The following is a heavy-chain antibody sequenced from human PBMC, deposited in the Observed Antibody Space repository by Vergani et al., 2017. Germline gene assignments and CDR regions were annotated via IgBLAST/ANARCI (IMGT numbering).Heavy chain of an antibody. J-gene: IGHJ4*02. CDR3: ARDPPLTGCFDC. D-gene: IGHD3-9*01. V-gene: IGHV1-46*03. CDR1: GYTFTAYY. Sequence: QVQLVQSGAEVGKPGASVKISCKASGYTFTAYYIHWVRQAPEQGLECVGVISPDGFSTFYAQKFQGRVTITRDTSTSTVYVEVTSLRSDDTAVYFCARDPPLTGCFDCWVQGALVTVSS. CDR2: ISPDGFST.